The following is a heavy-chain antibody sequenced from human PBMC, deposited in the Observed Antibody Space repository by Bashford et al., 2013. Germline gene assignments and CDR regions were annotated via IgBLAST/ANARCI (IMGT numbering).Heavy chain of an antibody. D-gene: IGHD3-10*01. CDR3: ATDGRWGLSTMVRGVPAGDAFDI. V-gene: IGHV1-24*01. CDR2: FDREDGET. J-gene: IGHJ3*02. CDR1: GYHPSLNYP. Sequence: ASVEGLLRKVSGYHPSLNYPYTGCDRLLEKGSSGWEVFDREDGETIYVQKFQGRVTMTEDTSTDTAYMELSSLRSEDTAVYYCATDGRWGLSTMVRGVPAGDAFDIWGQGTMVTVSS.